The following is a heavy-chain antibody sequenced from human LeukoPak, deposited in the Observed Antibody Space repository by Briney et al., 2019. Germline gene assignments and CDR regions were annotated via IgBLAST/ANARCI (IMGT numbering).Heavy chain of an antibody. D-gene: IGHD3-16*01. CDR3: ARVKDPGGYYYYYYTDI. CDR2: INHSGST. Sequence: SEILSLTCAVYGGSFSGHYWTWIRQPPGKGLEWIGEINHSGSTNYNPSLKSRVTISVDTSKNQFSLKLSSVTAADTAVYYCARVKDPGGYYYYYYTDIWGKGNTVTAPS. V-gene: IGHV4-34*01. J-gene: IGHJ6*03. CDR1: GGSFSGHY.